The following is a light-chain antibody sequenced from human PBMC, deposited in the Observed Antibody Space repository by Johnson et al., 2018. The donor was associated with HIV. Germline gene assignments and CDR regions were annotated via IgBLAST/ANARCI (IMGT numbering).Light chain of an antibody. Sequence: QSVLTQPPSVSAAPGQKVTISCSGSSSNIGNNYVSWYQQLPGTAPKLLIYDNNKRPSGIPDRFSGSKSGTSATLSIPGLQPGDEADYYCGTWDSSLRVGFFGTGTKVTVL. J-gene: IGLJ1*01. CDR3: GTWDSSLRVGF. CDR2: DNN. CDR1: SSNIGNNY. V-gene: IGLV1-51*01.